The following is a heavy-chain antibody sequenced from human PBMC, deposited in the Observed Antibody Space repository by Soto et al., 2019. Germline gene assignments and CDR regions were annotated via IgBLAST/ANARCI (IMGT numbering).Heavy chain of an antibody. D-gene: IGHD6-13*01. CDR3: ARGYSSTSVGTRFHFDF. CDR2: IYYSGST. V-gene: IGHV4-31*03. J-gene: IGHJ4*02. CDR1: GGSISSDNYY. Sequence: SETLSLTCTVSGGSISSDNYYWSWIRQHPGKGLEWIGYIYYSGSTYYNPSLRSRVSISVDTSKNQFSLKLSSVTAADTAVYYCARGYSSTSVGTRFHFDFWGQGSLVTVSS.